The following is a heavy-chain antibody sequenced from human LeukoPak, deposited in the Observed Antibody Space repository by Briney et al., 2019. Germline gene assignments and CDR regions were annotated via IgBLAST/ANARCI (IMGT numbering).Heavy chain of an antibody. J-gene: IGHJ4*02. Sequence: PGGSLRLSCAASGFTLSSFWMHWVRQAPGKGLERVSRISSDGSSTNYADSVKGRFAISRDAAKNTLFLQINSLRAEDTAVYFCAAAGRGSLDYWGQGTLVTVSS. D-gene: IGHD3-16*01. V-gene: IGHV3-74*01. CDR3: AAAGRGSLDY. CDR1: GFTLSSFW. CDR2: ISSDGSST.